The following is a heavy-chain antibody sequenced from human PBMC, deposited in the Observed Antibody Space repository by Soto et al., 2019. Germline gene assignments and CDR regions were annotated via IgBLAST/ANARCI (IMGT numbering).Heavy chain of an antibody. Sequence: PGGSLRLSCAASGFTVSSNYMSWVRQAPGKGLEWVSVIYSGGSTYYADSVKGRFTISRHNSKNTLYLQMNSLRAEDTAVYYCARVYYDFWSGYFYCFDYWGQGTLVTVSS. D-gene: IGHD3-3*01. V-gene: IGHV3-53*04. J-gene: IGHJ4*02. CDR2: IYSGGST. CDR1: GFTVSSNY. CDR3: ARVYYDFWSGYFYCFDY.